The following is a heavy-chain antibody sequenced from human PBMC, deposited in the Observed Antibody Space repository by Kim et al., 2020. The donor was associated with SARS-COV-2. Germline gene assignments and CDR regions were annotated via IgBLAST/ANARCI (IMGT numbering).Heavy chain of an antibody. CDR2: IYYSGST. CDR3: ARGDYDILTGYYYLFDY. D-gene: IGHD3-9*01. J-gene: IGHJ4*02. CDR1: GGSISSGDYY. Sequence: SETLSLTCTVSGGSISSGDYYWSWIRQPPGKGLEWIGYIYYSGSTYYNPSLKSRVTISVDTFKNQFSLKLSSVTAADTAVYYCARGDYDILTGYYYLFDYWGQGTLVTVSS. V-gene: IGHV4-30-4*01.